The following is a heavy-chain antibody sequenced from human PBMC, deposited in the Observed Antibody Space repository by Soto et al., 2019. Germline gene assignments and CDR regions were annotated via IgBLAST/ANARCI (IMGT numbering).Heavy chain of an antibody. CDR3: ARLDY. J-gene: IGHJ4*02. Sequence: KTXXTLSLPCTVSGGSLSSGSYYWSWIRQPPGKGREWIGYIYYSGSNNYNPSLKSRVTISVDTSKNQFSLKLSSVTAADTAVYYCARLDYWGQGTLGTVSS. V-gene: IGHV4-61*01. CDR2: IYYSGSN. CDR1: GGSLSSGSYY.